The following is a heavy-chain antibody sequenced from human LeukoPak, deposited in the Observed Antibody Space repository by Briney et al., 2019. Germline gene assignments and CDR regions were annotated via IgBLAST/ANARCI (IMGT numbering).Heavy chain of an antibody. CDR2: INPNSGGT. CDR1: GCSRRGCK. CDR3: ARLAQEMATINVYFDY. D-gene: IGHD5-24*01. V-gene: IGHV1-2*02. J-gene: IGHJ4*02. Sequence: ASGCSRRGCKFRWVRQHHKKKLEWMGWINPNSGGTNYAQKFQGRVTMTRDTSISTAYMELSRLRSDDTAVYYCARLAQEMATINVYFDYWGQGTLVTVSS.